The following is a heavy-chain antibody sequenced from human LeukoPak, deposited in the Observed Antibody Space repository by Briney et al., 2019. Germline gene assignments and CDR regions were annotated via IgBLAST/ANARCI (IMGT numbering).Heavy chain of an antibody. CDR2: IKYDASST. D-gene: IGHD1-26*01. CDR1: GFTFSSYS. V-gene: IGHV3-74*01. Sequence: GGSLRLSCAASGFTFSSYSMNWVRQAPGKGLVWVSRIKYDASSTSYADSVKGRFTISRDNAKNTLYLQMNSLRAKDTAVYYCARGATYAYYQDYWGQGTLVTVSS. CDR3: ARGATYAYYQDY. J-gene: IGHJ4*02.